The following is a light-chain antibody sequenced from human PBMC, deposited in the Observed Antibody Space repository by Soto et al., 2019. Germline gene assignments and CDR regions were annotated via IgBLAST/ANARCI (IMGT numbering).Light chain of an antibody. CDR2: YNN. CDR1: DSNIGSNS. Sequence: QSVLTQPPSASGTAGQVVTISCSGGDSNIGSNSVYWYQHLPRMAPKLLIYYNNQRPSGVPDRFSGSRSGTSASLPIVGLRSEDEAVYYCAAWDASLSACVFGNGTKVTVL. CDR3: AAWDASLSACV. V-gene: IGLV1-47*02. J-gene: IGLJ1*01.